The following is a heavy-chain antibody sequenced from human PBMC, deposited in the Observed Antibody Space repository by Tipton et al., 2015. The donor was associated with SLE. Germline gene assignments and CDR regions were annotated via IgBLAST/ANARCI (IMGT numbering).Heavy chain of an antibody. CDR3: ASSSGFDY. D-gene: IGHD6-19*01. CDR1: GGSFSGYY. Sequence: TLSLTCAVYGGSFSGYYWSWIRQPPGKGLEWIGEINHSGSTNYNPSLKSRVTISVDTSKNQFSLKLNSVTAADTAVYYCASSSGFDYWGQGTLVTVSS. V-gene: IGHV4-34*01. CDR2: INHSGST. J-gene: IGHJ4*02.